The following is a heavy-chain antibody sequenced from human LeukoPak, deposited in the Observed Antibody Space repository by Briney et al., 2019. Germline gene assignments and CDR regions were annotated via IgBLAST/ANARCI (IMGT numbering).Heavy chain of an antibody. D-gene: IGHD3-22*01. CDR2: IYYSGST. CDR1: GGSISSGGYY. CDR3: ARHYYDSSGYYYLNWFDP. V-gene: IGHV4-39*01. Sequence: SETLSLTCTVSGGSISSGGYYWSWIRQPPGKGLEWIGSIYYSGSTYYNPSLKSRATISVDTSKNQFSLKLSSVTAADTAVYYCARHYYDSSGYYYLNWFDPWGQGTLVTVSS. J-gene: IGHJ5*02.